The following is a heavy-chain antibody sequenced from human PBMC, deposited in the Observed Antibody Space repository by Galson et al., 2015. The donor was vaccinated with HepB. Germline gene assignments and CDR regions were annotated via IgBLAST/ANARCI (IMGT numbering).Heavy chain of an antibody. D-gene: IGHD2-2*01. Sequence: SETLSLTCAVYGGSFSNYYWTWIRQPPGKGLEWIGEVNHSGNVKYNPSLKNRVTISPDTSKNQFSLILTSVTAADTAVYYCARGGGYCGGTNCYNDYWGRGTLVTVSS. V-gene: IGHV4-34*01. J-gene: IGHJ4*02. CDR2: VNHSGNV. CDR3: ARGGGYCGGTNCYNDY. CDR1: GGSFSNYY.